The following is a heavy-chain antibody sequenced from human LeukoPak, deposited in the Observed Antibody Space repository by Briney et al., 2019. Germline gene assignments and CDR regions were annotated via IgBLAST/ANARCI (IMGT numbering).Heavy chain of an antibody. V-gene: IGHV4-59*01. CDR2: IYYSGST. CDR3: ARDVALHDYGDYGHYFDY. J-gene: IGHJ4*02. Sequence: SETLSLTCTVSGGAISSYYWSWIRQPPGKGLEWIGYIYYSGSTNYNPSLKSRVTISVDTSKNQFSLKLSSVTAADTAVYYCARDVALHDYGDYGHYFDYWGQGTLVTVSS. CDR1: GGAISSYY. D-gene: IGHD4-17*01.